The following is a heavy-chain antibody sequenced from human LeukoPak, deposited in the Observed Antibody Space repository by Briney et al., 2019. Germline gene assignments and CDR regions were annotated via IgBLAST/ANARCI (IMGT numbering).Heavy chain of an antibody. CDR2: ISGSGGST. CDR1: GFTFSSYA. J-gene: IGHJ4*02. Sequence: PGGSLRLSCAASGFTFSSYAMSWVRQAPGKGLEWVSAISGSGGSTYYADSVKGRFTISRDNSKNTLYLQMNSLRAEDTAVYYCAEDQVRGFGELFDYWGQGTLVTVSS. CDR3: AEDQVRGFGELFDY. D-gene: IGHD3-10*01. V-gene: IGHV3-23*01.